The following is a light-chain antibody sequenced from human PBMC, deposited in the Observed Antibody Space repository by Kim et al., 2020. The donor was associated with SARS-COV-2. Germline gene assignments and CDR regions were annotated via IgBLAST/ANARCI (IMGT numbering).Light chain of an antibody. CDR2: WAS. V-gene: IGKV4-1*01. CDR3: QKGYSTSYT. J-gene: IGKJ2*01. CDR1: QSVLYSSNNKNY. Sequence: DIVMTQSPDSLAVSLCERATINCKSSQSVLYSSNNKNYLAWYQQKPGQPPKLLIYWASTRESGVPDRFSGSGSGTDFTLTISSLQAEDVAVYYCQKGYSTSYTFGQGTKLEI.